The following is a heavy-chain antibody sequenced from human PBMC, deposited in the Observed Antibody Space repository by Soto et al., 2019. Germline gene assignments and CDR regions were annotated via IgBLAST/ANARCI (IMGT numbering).Heavy chain of an antibody. J-gene: IGHJ4*02. D-gene: IGHD2-15*01. CDR2: ISGNGGTA. CDR3: AKNPEEIVPGGADY. V-gene: IGHV3-23*01. Sequence: EVQLLESGGGLVQPGGSLRLSCAASGFTFSVYGMTWVRQGPGKGLEWVSLISGNGGTAYYADSVEGRFTISKDNYKNTLYLQMNSLRAEDTAVYYCAKNPEEIVPGGADYWGQGTLVTVSS. CDR1: GFTFSVYG.